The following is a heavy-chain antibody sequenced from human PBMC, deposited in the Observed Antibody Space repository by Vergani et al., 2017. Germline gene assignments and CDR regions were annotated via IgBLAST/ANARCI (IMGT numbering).Heavy chain of an antibody. D-gene: IGHD3-3*01. CDR3: VRGGRGDHGDFWSRLGP. J-gene: IGHJ5*02. CDR1: GFTFSNSA. V-gene: IGHV3-30*03. Sequence: VHLLESGGGQVEAGGSLRLSCVASGFTFSNSAMSWVRQTSGKGLEWVAVISNDGGNKYYADSVKGRFTIYKDNTVDMLSLQMNSLRPDDTAVYYRVRGGRGDHGDFWSRLGPWGQGTRVIVSS. CDR2: ISNDGGNK.